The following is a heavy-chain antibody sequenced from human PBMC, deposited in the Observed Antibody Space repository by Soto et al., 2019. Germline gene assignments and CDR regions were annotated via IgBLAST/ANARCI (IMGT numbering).Heavy chain of an antibody. CDR3: ASSSPFHY. CDR1: SASLSSSTYY. J-gene: IGHJ4*02. V-gene: IGHV4-39*01. Sequence: QLQLQESGPGLVKPSETLSLTCSVSSASLSSSTYYWSWIRQPPGRGPEWIGSINYRANTYYKPSLPSRVNISIDTSRYQFSLKLTSVTAADTGVYYCASSSPFHYWRPGILVTVSS. D-gene: IGHD6-6*01. CDR2: INYRANT.